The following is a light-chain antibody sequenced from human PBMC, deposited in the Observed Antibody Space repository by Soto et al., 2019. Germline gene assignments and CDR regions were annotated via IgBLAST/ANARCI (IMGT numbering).Light chain of an antibody. Sequence: SALTQPASVSGSPGQSITISCTGTSSDVGGYNYVSWYQQHPGKAPKLMICDVSDRPSGISNRFSGSKSGNTASLTISGLQAEDEAAYYCSSYTTSSTYVFGTGTKLTVL. J-gene: IGLJ1*01. CDR2: DVS. CDR1: SSDVGGYNY. CDR3: SSYTTSSTYV. V-gene: IGLV2-14*01.